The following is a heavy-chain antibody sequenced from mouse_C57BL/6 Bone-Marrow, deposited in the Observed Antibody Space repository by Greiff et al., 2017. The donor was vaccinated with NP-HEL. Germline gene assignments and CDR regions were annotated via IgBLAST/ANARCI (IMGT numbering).Heavy chain of an antibody. CDR1: GYTFTNYW. Sequence: VQLQQSGAELVRPGTSVKMSCKASGYTFTNYWIGWAKQRPGHGLEWIGDIYPGGGYTNYNEKFKGKATLTADKSSSTAYMQFSSLTSEDSAIYYCARGKGSSYWYFDVWGTGTTVTVSS. V-gene: IGHV1-63*01. CDR2: IYPGGGYT. D-gene: IGHD1-1*01. CDR3: ARGKGSSYWYFDV. J-gene: IGHJ1*03.